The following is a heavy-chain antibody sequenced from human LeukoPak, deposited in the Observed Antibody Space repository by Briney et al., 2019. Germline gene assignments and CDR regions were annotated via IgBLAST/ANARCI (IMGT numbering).Heavy chain of an antibody. CDR1: GFTFSSYA. V-gene: IGHV3-23*01. D-gene: IGHD2-15*01. Sequence: GGSLRLSCAASGFTFSSYAMSWVRQAPGKGLEWVSAISGSGGSTYYADSVKGRFTISRDNSKNTLYLQMNSLRAEDTAVYYRAKAPYCSGGSCYSLDPWFDPWGQGTLVTVSS. CDR2: ISGSGGST. CDR3: AKAPYCSGGSCYSLDPWFDP. J-gene: IGHJ5*02.